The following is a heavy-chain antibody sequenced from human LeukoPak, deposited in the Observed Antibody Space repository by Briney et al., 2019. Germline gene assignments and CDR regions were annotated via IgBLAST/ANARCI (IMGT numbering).Heavy chain of an antibody. V-gene: IGHV3-30-3*01. Sequence: GRSLRLSCAASGFTFSSYAMHWVRQAPGKGLEWVAVISYDGSNKYYADSVKGRFTISRDNSKNTLYLQMNSLRAEDTAVYYCARDFLGSNYYYYGMDVWGQGTTVTVSS. CDR1: GFTFSSYA. D-gene: IGHD2/OR15-2a*01. CDR3: ARDFLGSNYYYYGMDV. CDR2: ISYDGSNK. J-gene: IGHJ6*02.